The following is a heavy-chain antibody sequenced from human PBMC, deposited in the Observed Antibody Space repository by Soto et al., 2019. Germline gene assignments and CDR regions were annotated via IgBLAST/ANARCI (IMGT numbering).Heavy chain of an antibody. V-gene: IGHV6-1*01. CDR2: TYSXSKWYN. D-gene: IGHD3-22*01. Sequence: PSXTLSLTCAVSGGSIGSGGYSWSWIRQPPSRGLESPXRTYSXSKWYNHYEVXXKSRITIXXDTYKNHFPLQLNSVTTEDTAVYYYDSSGTPAYWGQGTLVTVSS. CDR3: DSSGTPAY. J-gene: IGHJ4*02. CDR1: GGSIGSGGYS.